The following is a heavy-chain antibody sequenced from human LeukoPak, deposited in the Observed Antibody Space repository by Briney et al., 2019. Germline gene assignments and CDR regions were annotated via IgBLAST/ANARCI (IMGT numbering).Heavy chain of an antibody. CDR1: GGSISSYF. D-gene: IGHD4-17*01. CDR3: TRDSGTTGEVKFDP. Sequence: SETLSLTCSVSGGSISSYFLSWIRQPAGKGLEWIGRVHSGTTTYNPSLKSRVTMSLDTSKNQVSLTLRSVTAADTALYYCTRDSGTTGEVKFDPWGQGTLVTVSS. J-gene: IGHJ5*02. V-gene: IGHV4-4*07. CDR2: VHSGTT.